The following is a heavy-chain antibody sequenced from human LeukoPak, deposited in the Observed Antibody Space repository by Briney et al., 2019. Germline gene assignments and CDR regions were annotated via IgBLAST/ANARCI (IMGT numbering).Heavy chain of an antibody. J-gene: IGHJ4*02. D-gene: IGHD1-26*01. V-gene: IGHV3-73*01. Sequence: GGSLRLSCAASGFTFSGSAMHWVRQASGKGLEWVGRIRSKANSYATAYAASVKGRFTISRDDSKNTAYLQMNSLKTEDTAVYYCTSTVRIVGADGFDYWGQGTLVTVSS. CDR1: GFTFSGSA. CDR2: IRSKANSYAT. CDR3: TSTVRIVGADGFDY.